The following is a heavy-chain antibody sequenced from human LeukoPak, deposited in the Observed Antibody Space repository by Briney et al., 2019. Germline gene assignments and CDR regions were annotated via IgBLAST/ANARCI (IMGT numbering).Heavy chain of an antibody. J-gene: IGHJ4*02. D-gene: IGHD3-10*01. Sequence: GSLRLSCAASGFTFSRHSMSWVRQAPGKGLEWVSAISGSGGNTYYADSVKGRFTISRDNSKNTLYLQMKSLRVEDTAVYYCAKDITMVRGTSFDYWGQGTQVTVSS. CDR3: AKDITMVRGTSFDY. V-gene: IGHV3-23*01. CDR1: GFTFSRHS. CDR2: ISGSGGNT.